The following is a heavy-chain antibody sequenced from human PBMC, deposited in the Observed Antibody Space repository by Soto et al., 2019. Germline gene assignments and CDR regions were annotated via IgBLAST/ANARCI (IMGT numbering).Heavy chain of an antibody. D-gene: IGHD1-26*01. V-gene: IGHV3-74*01. CDR2: IHSDGSST. Sequence: EVQLVESGGGLVQPGESLRLSCVASGFTFSYYWMHWVRQGPGKGLVWVSRIHSDGSSTTYADSVKGRFTISRDNAKNTLYLQMNSLKAEDTAVYYCERGDRGAFDIWGQGTVVTVSS. J-gene: IGHJ3*02. CDR1: GFTFSYYW. CDR3: ERGDRGAFDI.